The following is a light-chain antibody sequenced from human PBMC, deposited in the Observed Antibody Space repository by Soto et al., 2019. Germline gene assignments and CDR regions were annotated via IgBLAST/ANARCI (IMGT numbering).Light chain of an antibody. CDR3: SSNAGINNVV. Sequence: QSALTQPPSASGSPGQSVTISCTGTRSDVGGYNYVSWYQQHPGKAPRLMIYEVTKRPSGVPGRFSGSKSGNTASLTVSGLQAEDEADYYCSSNAGINNVVFGGGTKLTVL. CDR2: EVT. CDR1: RSDVGGYNY. V-gene: IGLV2-8*01. J-gene: IGLJ3*02.